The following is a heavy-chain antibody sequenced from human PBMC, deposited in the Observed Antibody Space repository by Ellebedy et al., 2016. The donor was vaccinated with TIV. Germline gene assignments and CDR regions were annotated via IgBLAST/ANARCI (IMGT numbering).Heavy chain of an antibody. J-gene: IGHJ2*01. CDR1: GGSISSYY. D-gene: IGHD4-17*01. CDR2: IYYSGST. V-gene: IGHV4-59*01. Sequence: SETLSLTCTVSGGSISSYYWSWIRQPPGKGLEWIGYIYYSGSTNYNPSLKSRVTISVDTSKNQFSLKLSSVTAADTAVYYCARGGDHEAWYFDLWGRGTLVTVSS. CDR3: ARGGDHEAWYFDL.